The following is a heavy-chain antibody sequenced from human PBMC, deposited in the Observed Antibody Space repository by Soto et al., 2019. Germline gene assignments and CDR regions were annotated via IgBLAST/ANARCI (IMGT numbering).Heavy chain of an antibody. CDR2: SGALLYKDAT. CDR1: GYTLDNHA. J-gene: IGHJ2*01. CDR3: ARGTKGAGGWYFDL. D-gene: IGHD2-8*01. V-gene: IGHV1-18*01. Sequence: QIQVVQSEVEVKRPGASVRISCKASGYTLDNHAVTWVRQAPGQGLEWMGWSGALLYKDATNHARKFQGRLTMARDTSPNTVYMDLGSLRSDDTAVYYCARGTKGAGGWYFDLWGRGTLVVVSS.